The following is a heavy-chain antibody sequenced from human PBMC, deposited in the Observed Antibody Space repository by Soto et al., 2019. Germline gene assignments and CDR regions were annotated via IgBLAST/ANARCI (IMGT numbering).Heavy chain of an antibody. D-gene: IGHD2-2*01. J-gene: IGHJ4*02. V-gene: IGHV1-18*01. Sequence: ASVKVSCKGFGYSFMKYGINWVRQAPGQGLEWVGWISPYSGYTHSAQKFHGRLTLTTDTAASTAYMELRILRSADTALYYCAXEASVLIPAAQPSRFDSWGQGTLVTVSS. CDR1: GYSFMKYG. CDR3: AXEASVLIPAAQPSRFDS. CDR2: ISPYSGYT.